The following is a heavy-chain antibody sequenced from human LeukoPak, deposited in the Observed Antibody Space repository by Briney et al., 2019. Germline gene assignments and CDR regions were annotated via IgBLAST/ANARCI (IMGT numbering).Heavy chain of an antibody. CDR2: INPSGGST. Sequence: ASVKVSCKASGYTFTSYHMHWVRQAPGQGLEWMGIINPSGGSTSYAQKFQGRVTMTRDMSTSTVYMELSSLRSEDTAVYYCARGLRGGYYDSSGYEPFDYWGQGTLVTVSS. CDR3: ARGLRGGYYDSSGYEPFDY. CDR1: GYTFTSYH. V-gene: IGHV1-46*01. D-gene: IGHD3-22*01. J-gene: IGHJ4*02.